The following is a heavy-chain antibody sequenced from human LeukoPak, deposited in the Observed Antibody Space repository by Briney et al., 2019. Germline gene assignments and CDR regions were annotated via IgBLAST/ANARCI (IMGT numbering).Heavy chain of an antibody. CDR2: VDGGGGGT. Sequence: GGSLRLSCAASGFTLSSYAMTWVRQAPGRGLEWVSSVDGGGGGTYYADSVKGRFTISRDSSKDTLYLQMNGLRAEDTAVYFCAKQSAGSAAWYSLHYDFWGQGTLVTVSS. D-gene: IGHD6-13*01. J-gene: IGHJ4*02. V-gene: IGHV3-23*01. CDR1: GFTLSSYA. CDR3: AKQSAGSAAWYSLHYDF.